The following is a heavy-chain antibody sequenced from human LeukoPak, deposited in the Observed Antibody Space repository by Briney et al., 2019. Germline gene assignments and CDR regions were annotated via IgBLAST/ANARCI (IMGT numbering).Heavy chain of an antibody. CDR1: GYTFTDYY. V-gene: IGHV1-2*02. D-gene: IGHD2-15*01. J-gene: IGHJ4*02. Sequence: ASVEVSCKASGYTFTDYYIHWVRQAPGQGLEWMGWINPNSGGTNYAQKFQGRVTMTRDTSIGTAYMELSRLRSDDTAVYYCARGVRYCSGGTCVWGQGTLVTVSS. CDR3: ARGVRYCSGGTCV. CDR2: INPNSGGT.